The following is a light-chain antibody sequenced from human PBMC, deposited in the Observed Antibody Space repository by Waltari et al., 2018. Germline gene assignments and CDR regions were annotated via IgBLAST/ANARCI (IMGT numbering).Light chain of an antibody. J-gene: IGKJ4*01. Sequence: DIQLTQSPSSLSASVGDRVTITCRASQGIRTYLAWFQQKPGKAPKSLIYDVSSLLNGVATKFSGSGSGTDFTLTISNLQPEDCANYYCQQYHSYPLTFGGGTKVEIK. CDR1: QGIRTY. CDR3: QQYHSYPLT. V-gene: IGKV1-16*02. CDR2: DVS.